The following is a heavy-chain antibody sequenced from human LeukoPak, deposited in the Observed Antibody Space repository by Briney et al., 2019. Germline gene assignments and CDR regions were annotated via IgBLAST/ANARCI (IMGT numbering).Heavy chain of an antibody. CDR2: ISPSGDRT. Sequence: PGGSLRLSCAASGFTFSSYAMSWVRQAPGKGLEWVSFISPSGDRTSNADSVEGSFTISRDNTRNTLYLQMNSLRDEDTGVYYCAIMHGYYDGSGFWVQWGQGTLGTVSS. CDR1: GFTFSSYA. CDR3: AIMHGYYDGSGFWVQ. V-gene: IGHV3-23*01. J-gene: IGHJ4*01. D-gene: IGHD3-22*01.